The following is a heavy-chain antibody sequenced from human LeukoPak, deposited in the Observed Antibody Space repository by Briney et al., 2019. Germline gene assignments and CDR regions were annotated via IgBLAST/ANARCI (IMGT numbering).Heavy chain of an antibody. CDR1: GGSISSNY. J-gene: IGHJ4*02. Sequence: SETLSLTCSVSGGSISSNYWSWIRQPAGKGLEGIGRIYSSGRTNYNPSLKRRLTMSVDTSKNQFSLRLSSVTAADTAVYFCARVRYYDSSGYYYFEYWGQGILVTVSS. D-gene: IGHD3-22*01. V-gene: IGHV4-4*07. CDR2: IYSSGRT. CDR3: ARVRYYDSSGYYYFEY.